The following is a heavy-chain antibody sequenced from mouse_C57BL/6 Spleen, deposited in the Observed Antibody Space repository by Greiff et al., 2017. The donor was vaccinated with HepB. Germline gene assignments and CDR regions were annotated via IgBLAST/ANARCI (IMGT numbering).Heavy chain of an antibody. D-gene: IGHD1-1*01. CDR2: IYPGDGDT. CDR1: GYAFSSSW. V-gene: IGHV1-82*01. Sequence: QVQLKESGPELVKPGASVKISCKASGYAFSSSWMNWVKQRPGKGLEWIGRIYPGDGDTNYNGKFKGKATLTADKSSSTAYMQLSSLTSEDSAVYFCAVLTTVVFDYWGQGTTLTVSS. CDR3: AVLTTVVFDY. J-gene: IGHJ2*01.